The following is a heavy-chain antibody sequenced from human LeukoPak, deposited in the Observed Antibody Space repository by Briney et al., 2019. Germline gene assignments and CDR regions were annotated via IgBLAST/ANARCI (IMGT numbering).Heavy chain of an antibody. Sequence: GGSLRLSCAASGFTFSSYAMSWVRPAPGKWLEWGSAISGSGGSTYYAASVKGRLTISRENSKNTLYLQMNSLRAEDTAVYYCAKDLCSGGSCYVADYWGQGTLVTVSS. V-gene: IGHV3-23*01. J-gene: IGHJ4*02. CDR2: ISGSGGST. CDR1: GFTFSSYA. CDR3: AKDLCSGGSCYVADY. D-gene: IGHD2-15*01.